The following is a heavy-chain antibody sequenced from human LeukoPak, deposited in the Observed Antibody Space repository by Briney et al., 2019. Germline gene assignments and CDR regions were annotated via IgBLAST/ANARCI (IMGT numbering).Heavy chain of an antibody. Sequence: GGSLRLSCAASGFTFSSYSMNWVRKAPGKGLEWVSYINDVSGDIHYADSVRGRFTISRDNAKNTLYLQMNSLRAEDTAVYYCARDTFQPGRIDCWGQGTLVIVSS. J-gene: IGHJ4*02. V-gene: IGHV3-21*05. CDR3: ARDTFQPGRIDC. CDR2: INDVSGDI. CDR1: GFTFSSYS. D-gene: IGHD1-14*01.